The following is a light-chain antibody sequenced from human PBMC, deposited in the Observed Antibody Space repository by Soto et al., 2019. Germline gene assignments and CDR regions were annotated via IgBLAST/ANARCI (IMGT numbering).Light chain of an antibody. CDR3: QQYTASHPMYT. CDR1: QTITSNY. CDR2: GAS. J-gene: IGKJ2*01. V-gene: IGKV3-20*01. Sequence: EIVLTQSPGTLSLSPGERATLSCRASQTITSNYLAWYQKKPGQTPRLLIHGASSRATGIPDRFSGSGSGTDFTLTIARLEPEDFAVYYCQQYTASHPMYTFGQGTRLEIK.